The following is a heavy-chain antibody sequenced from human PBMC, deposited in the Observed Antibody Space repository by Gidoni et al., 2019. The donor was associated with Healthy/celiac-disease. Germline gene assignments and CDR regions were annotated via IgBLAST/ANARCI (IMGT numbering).Heavy chain of an antibody. J-gene: IGHJ5*02. CDR1: GFTFSSYG. V-gene: IGHV3-30*18. D-gene: IGHD2-15*01. CDR2: ISYDGSNK. Sequence: QVQLVESGGGVVQPGRSLRLSCAASGFTFSSYGMPWVRQAPGKGLEWVAVISYDGSNKYYADSVKGRFTISRDNSKNTLYLQMNSLRAEDTAVYYCAKGSSYCSGGSCYRGNWFDPWGQGTLVTVSS. CDR3: AKGSSYCSGGSCYRGNWFDP.